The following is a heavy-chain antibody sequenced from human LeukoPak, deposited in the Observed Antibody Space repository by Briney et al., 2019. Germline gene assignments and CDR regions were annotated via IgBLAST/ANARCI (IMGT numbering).Heavy chain of an antibody. Sequence: GGSLRLSCAASGFTFSSYGIHWVRQAPGKGLEWVAVIWYDGSKKYYADSVKGRFTISRDNSKNTLYLQMNSLRVEDTAVYYCARDASDYLTTVTTLRHDAFDIWGQGTMVTVSS. D-gene: IGHD4-17*01. V-gene: IGHV3-33*01. CDR3: ARDASDYLTTVTTLRHDAFDI. J-gene: IGHJ3*02. CDR2: IWYDGSKK. CDR1: GFTFSSYG.